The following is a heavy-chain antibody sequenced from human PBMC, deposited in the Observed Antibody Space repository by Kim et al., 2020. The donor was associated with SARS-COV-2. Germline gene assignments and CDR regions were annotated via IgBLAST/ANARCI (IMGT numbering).Heavy chain of an antibody. CDR3: AKAFVVVPAATYYYGMDV. J-gene: IGHJ6*02. Sequence: KGRFTISRDNSKNTLYLQMNSLRAEDTAVYYCAKAFVVVPAATYYYGMDVWGQGTTVTVSS. V-gene: IGHV3-30*02. D-gene: IGHD2-2*01.